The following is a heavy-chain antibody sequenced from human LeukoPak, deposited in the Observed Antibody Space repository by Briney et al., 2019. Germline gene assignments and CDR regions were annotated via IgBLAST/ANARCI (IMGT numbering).Heavy chain of an antibody. Sequence: GGSLRLSCAASGFTFSSYEMNWVRQAPGKGLESVSYISSSGSTIYYADSVKGRFTISRDNAKNSLYLQMNSLRAEDTAVYYCAREGALYGSGRRYGMDVWGKGTTVTVSS. D-gene: IGHD3-10*01. J-gene: IGHJ6*04. V-gene: IGHV3-48*03. CDR2: ISSSGSTI. CDR1: GFTFSSYE. CDR3: AREGALYGSGRRYGMDV.